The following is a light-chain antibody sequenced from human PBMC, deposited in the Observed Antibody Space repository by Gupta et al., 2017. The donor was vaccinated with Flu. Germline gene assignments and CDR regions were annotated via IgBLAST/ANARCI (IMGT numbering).Light chain of an antibody. J-gene: IGLJ1*01. V-gene: IGLV2-14*03. CDR3: CSGRTINVQI. Sequence: QSALTQPAAVSGSPGQSITISCTETSSDIGYYNYVSWYQQHPDKAPTLLIYEVSKRPAGVSSRFSGSKSGNTASLTISGRPDEDEADYYCCSGRTINVQIFGAGTKVTVL. CDR1: SSDIGYYNY. CDR2: EVS.